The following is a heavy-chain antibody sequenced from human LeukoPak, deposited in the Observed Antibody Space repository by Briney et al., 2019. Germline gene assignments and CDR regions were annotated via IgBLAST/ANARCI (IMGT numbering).Heavy chain of an antibody. D-gene: IGHD6-13*01. CDR1: GFTFSSYG. J-gene: IGHJ3*02. V-gene: IGHV3-33*01. CDR2: IWYDGSNK. CDR3: ARELVAAAGSDAFDI. Sequence: GGSLRLSCAASGFTFSSYGMHWVRQAPGKGLEWVAVIWYDGSNKYYADSVKGRFTISRDNSKNTLYLQMNSLGAEDTAVYYCARELVAAAGSDAFDIWGQGTMVTVSS.